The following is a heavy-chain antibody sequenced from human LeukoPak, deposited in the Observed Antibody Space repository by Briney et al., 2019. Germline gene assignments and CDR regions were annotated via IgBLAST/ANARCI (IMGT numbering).Heavy chain of an antibody. CDR1: GFTFSSYS. D-gene: IGHD6-13*01. Sequence: GGSLRLSCAASGFTFSSYSMHWVRQAPGKGLEWVAVISYDGSNKYYADSVKGRFTISRDNSKNTLYLQMNSLRAEDTAVYYCARASSSWWTPGDYFDYWGQGTLVTVSS. V-gene: IGHV3-30-3*01. J-gene: IGHJ4*02. CDR3: ARASSSWWTPGDYFDY. CDR2: ISYDGSNK.